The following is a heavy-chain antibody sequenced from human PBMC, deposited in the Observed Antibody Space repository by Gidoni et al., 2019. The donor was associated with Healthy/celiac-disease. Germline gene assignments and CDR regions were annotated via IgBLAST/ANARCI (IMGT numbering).Heavy chain of an antibody. Sequence: QMHLVQSGPEVKKTGTSVKVSCKASGFTFPSSAMQWVRQARGQRLEWIGWIVVGSCNTNYGQKFQERVTITRDMSTSTAYMELSSLRSEDTAVYYCAADTGYYYGSGSYYYMDVWGKGTTVTVSS. CDR3: AADTGYYYGSGSYYYMDV. D-gene: IGHD3-10*01. J-gene: IGHJ6*03. V-gene: IGHV1-58*02. CDR1: GFTFPSSA. CDR2: IVVGSCNT.